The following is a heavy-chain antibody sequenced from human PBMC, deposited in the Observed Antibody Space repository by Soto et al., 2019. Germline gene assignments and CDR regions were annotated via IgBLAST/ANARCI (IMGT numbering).Heavy chain of an antibody. Sequence: QITLKESGPTLVKPTQTLTLTCTFSGFSLSTSGVGVGWIRQPPGKALEWLALIYCDDDKRYSPSLNSTLTTTKETSKNQVVLTITNMDPVDTAAYYCAHSLAFLPRQQLYDYWGQGTLVTVSS. CDR1: GFSLSTSGVG. J-gene: IGHJ4*02. CDR3: AHSLAFLPRQQLYDY. V-gene: IGHV2-5*02. CDR2: IYCDDDK. D-gene: IGHD6-13*01.